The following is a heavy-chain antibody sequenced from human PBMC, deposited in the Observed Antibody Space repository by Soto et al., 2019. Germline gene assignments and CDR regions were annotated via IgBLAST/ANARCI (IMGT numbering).Heavy chain of an antibody. CDR2: ISSSSTYT. CDR3: ARHSRSLSDDSSGDDAFDI. J-gene: IGHJ3*02. D-gene: IGHD3-22*01. CDR1: GITFSDYY. Sequence: QVQLVESGGGLVKPGGSLRLSCAASGITFSDYYMHWIRQVPGKGLEWISYISSSSTYTNYADSVKGRFTISRDNARNSLYLQMNSLRAEDTAVYYCARHSRSLSDDSSGDDAFDIWGQGTVVTVSS. V-gene: IGHV3-11*05.